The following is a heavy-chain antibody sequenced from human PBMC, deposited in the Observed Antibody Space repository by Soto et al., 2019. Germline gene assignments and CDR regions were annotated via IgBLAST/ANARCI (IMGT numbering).Heavy chain of an antibody. J-gene: IGHJ4*02. V-gene: IGHV1-18*01. CDR3: ASATSIAVAGKET. CDR1: GDTVTKYG. Sequence: QVQLVQSGGEVKKPGASVKVSCKASGDTVTKYGISWVRQAPGQGLEWLGWISFYNGHTNYALKYQDRITFTTDKSASTASMELRSLTSVDTAVYYCASATSIAVAGKETWGQGTLVTVSS. D-gene: IGHD6-19*01. CDR2: ISFYNGHT.